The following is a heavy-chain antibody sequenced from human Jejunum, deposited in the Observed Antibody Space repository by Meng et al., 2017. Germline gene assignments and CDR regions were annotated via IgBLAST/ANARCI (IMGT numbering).Heavy chain of an antibody. Sequence: LQESGPGLVQPSETLSLSCTVPGGFASSVPYYWTWVRQSPGKGLDWIGYNFDNGRNNYNPSLKSRVTMSVDTSRNQFSLKLSSVTAADTAVYYCARDNWGSIDYWGQGVLVTVSS. CDR1: GGFASSVPYY. J-gene: IGHJ4*02. CDR3: ARDNWGSIDY. V-gene: IGHV4-61*01. CDR2: NFDNGRN. D-gene: IGHD7-27*01.